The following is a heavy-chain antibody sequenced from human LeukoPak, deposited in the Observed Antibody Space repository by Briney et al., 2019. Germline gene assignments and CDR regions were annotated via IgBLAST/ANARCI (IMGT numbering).Heavy chain of an antibody. V-gene: IGHV4-59*01. J-gene: IGHJ6*03. CDR3: ARALRGAASGRDYLDL. CDR2: IRYTGDT. CDR1: GGSISSFY. Sequence: SETLSLTCNVFGGSISSFYWAWIRQPPGKGLEWFGYIRYTGDTNYSPSLKSRVTISVDTSTNFFSLKLDSVTPKDTAVYYCARALRGAASGRDYLDLWGKGTTVIVSS. D-gene: IGHD3-10*01.